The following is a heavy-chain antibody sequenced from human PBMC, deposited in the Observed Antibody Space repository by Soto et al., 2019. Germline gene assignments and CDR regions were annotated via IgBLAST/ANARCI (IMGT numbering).Heavy chain of an antibody. CDR1: GGSISSYY. Sequence: SETLSLTCTVSGGSISSYYWSWIRQPPGKGLEWIGYIYYSGSTNYNPSLKSRVTISVDTSKNQFSLKLSSVTAADTAVYYCARYEATENFDYWGQGTLVTVSS. CDR3: ARYEATENFDY. CDR2: IYYSGST. D-gene: IGHD5-12*01. J-gene: IGHJ4*02. V-gene: IGHV4-59*01.